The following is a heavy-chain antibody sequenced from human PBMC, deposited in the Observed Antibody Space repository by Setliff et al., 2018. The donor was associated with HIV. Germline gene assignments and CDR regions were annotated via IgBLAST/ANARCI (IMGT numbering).Heavy chain of an antibody. V-gene: IGHV1-58*02. Sequence: ASVKVSCKASGFTFTSSAMQWVRQARGQRLEWIGWIVVGSGNTNYAQKFQERVTITRDMSTSTAYMELSSLRSEDTAVYYCAAFLGQQLPPHYWGQGTLVTVSS. D-gene: IGHD6-13*01. CDR1: GFTFTSSA. CDR3: AAFLGQQLPPHY. CDR2: IVVGSGNT. J-gene: IGHJ4*02.